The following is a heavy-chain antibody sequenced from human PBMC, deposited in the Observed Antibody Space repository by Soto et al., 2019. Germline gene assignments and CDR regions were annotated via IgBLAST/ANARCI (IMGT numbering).Heavy chain of an antibody. Sequence: SETLSLTCNVSGGAIDRGGYYWCWIRQHPGKGLEWIGYIYYTGSTYYNPSLKSRVSISIDTSKNQFSLELISVTAADTAVYYCARVGTSYARRGLDVWGQGTTVTV. CDR3: ARVGTSYARRGLDV. CDR1: GGAIDRGGYY. CDR2: IYYTGST. V-gene: IGHV4-31*03. D-gene: IGHD7-27*01. J-gene: IGHJ6*02.